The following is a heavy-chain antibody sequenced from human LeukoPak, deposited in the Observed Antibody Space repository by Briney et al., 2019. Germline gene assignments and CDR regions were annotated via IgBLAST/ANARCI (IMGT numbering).Heavy chain of an antibody. CDR1: GFTFSTYG. Sequence: PGGSLRLSCAASGFTFSTYGMNWVRQAPGKGLEWVSGISPSGDITYYADSVMGRFTISRDNSKNTLYLQMNSLRAEDTAVYYCAKTYAGYSSGWYPRAFYYWGQGTLVTVSS. CDR2: ISPSGDIT. V-gene: IGHV3-23*01. CDR3: AKTYAGYSSGWYPRAFYY. J-gene: IGHJ4*02. D-gene: IGHD6-19*01.